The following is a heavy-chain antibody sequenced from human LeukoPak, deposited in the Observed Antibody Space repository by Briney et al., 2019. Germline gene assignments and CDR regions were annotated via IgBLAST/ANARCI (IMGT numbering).Heavy chain of an antibody. CDR1: GFIFSSYA. J-gene: IGHJ5*02. V-gene: IGHV3-23*01. Sequence: GGSLRLSCAASGFIFSSYAMSWVHQAPGKGLEWVSAISGSGGSTYYADSVKGRFTISRDNSKNTLYLQMNSPRAEDTAVYYCAKDLLGLVPAAIGGGGFDPWGQGTLVTVSS. D-gene: IGHD2-2*01. CDR2: ISGSGGST. CDR3: AKDLLGLVPAAIGGGGFDP.